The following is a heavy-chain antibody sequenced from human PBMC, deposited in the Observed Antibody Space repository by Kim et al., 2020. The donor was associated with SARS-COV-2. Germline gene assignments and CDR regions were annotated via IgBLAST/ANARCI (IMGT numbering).Heavy chain of an antibody. D-gene: IGHD3-3*01. CDR1: GGSISSSSYY. Sequence: SETLSLTCTVSGGSISSSSYYWGWIRQPPGKGLEWIGSIYYSGSTYYNLSLKSRVTISVDTSKNQFSLKLSSVTAADTAVYYCARHSTYYDFWSGYYIYYGMDVWGQGTTVTVSS. CDR2: IYYSGST. V-gene: IGHV4-39*01. CDR3: ARHSTYYDFWSGYYIYYGMDV. J-gene: IGHJ6*02.